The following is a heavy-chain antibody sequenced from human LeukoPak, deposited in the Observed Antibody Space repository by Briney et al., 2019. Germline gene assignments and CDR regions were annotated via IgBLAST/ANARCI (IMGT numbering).Heavy chain of an antibody. V-gene: IGHV3-7*01. CDR2: IKQDGSEK. CDR3: ASSPLMYYYDSSGYYPYYFDY. Sequence: GGSLRLSCAASGFTFSSYWMSWVRQAPGKGLEWVANIKQDGSEKYYVDSVKGRFTISRDNAKNSLYLQMNSLRAEDTAVYYCASSPLMYYYDSSGYYPYYFDYWGQGTLVTVSS. CDR1: GFTFSSYW. D-gene: IGHD3-22*01. J-gene: IGHJ4*02.